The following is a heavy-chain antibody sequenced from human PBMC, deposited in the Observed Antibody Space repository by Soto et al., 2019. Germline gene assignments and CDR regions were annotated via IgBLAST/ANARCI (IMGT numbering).Heavy chain of an antibody. V-gene: IGHV3-30*18. Sequence: VQLVESGGGVVQPGRSLRLSCAASGFTFSSYGMHWVRQAPGKGLEWVAVISYDGSNKYYADSVKGRFTISRDNSKNTLYLQMNSLRAEDTAVYYCAKGGCSSTSCYEGDDAFDIWGQGTMVTVSS. CDR1: GFTFSSYG. J-gene: IGHJ3*02. CDR2: ISYDGSNK. D-gene: IGHD2-2*01. CDR3: AKGGCSSTSCYEGDDAFDI.